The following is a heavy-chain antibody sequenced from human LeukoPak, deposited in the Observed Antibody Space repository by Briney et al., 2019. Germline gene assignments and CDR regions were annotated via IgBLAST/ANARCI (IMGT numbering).Heavy chain of an antibody. CDR1: GFTFSSYA. V-gene: IGHV4-39*01. CDR2: IYFSGST. D-gene: IGHD3-22*01. Sequence: GSLRLSCAASGFTFSSYAMSWIRQPPGKGLEWIGSIYFSGSTYYNPSLKSRVTISVDTSRNQFSPKLSSVTAADTAVYYCARHSGYYYARDAFDIWGQGTMVTVSS. J-gene: IGHJ3*02. CDR3: ARHSGYYYARDAFDI.